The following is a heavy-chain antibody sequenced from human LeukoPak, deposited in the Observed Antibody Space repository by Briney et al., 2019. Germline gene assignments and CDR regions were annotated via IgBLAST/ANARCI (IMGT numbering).Heavy chain of an antibody. CDR2: ISSSSSYI. Sequence: GGSLRLSCAASGFTFSSYSMNWVRQAPGKGLEWVSSISSSSSYIYYADSVKGRFTISRDNAKNSLYLQMNSLRAEDTAVYYCARDFWSGFWFDPWGQGTLVTVSS. CDR1: GFTFSSYS. CDR3: ARDFWSGFWFDP. V-gene: IGHV3-21*01. D-gene: IGHD3-3*01. J-gene: IGHJ5*02.